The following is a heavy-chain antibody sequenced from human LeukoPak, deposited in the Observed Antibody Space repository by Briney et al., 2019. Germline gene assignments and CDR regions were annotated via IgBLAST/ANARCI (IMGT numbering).Heavy chain of an antibody. CDR2: INPSGGST. CDR1: GYTFTSYY. D-gene: IGHD3-22*01. CDR3: ARGNYDSSGYRYYYYMDV. J-gene: IGHJ6*03. V-gene: IGHV1-46*01. Sequence: ASVKVSCKASGYTFTSYYMHWVRQAPGQGLEWMGIINPSGGSTSYAQKFQGRVTMTRDMSTSTVYMELSSLRSEDTAVYYCARGNYDSSGYRYYYYMDVWGKGTTVTVS.